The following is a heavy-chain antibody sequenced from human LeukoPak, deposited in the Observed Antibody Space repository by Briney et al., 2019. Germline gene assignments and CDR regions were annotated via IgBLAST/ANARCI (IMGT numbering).Heavy chain of an antibody. CDR3: AKEVYGDSTGGRFQN. J-gene: IGHJ1*01. CDR2: INSDGSST. D-gene: IGHD4-17*01. V-gene: IGHV3-74*01. CDR1: GFTFSSYW. Sequence: GGSLRLSCAASGFTFSSYWMHWVRQAPGKGLVWVSRINSDGSSTSYADSVKGRFTISRDNSKNTLYLQMSSLRAEDTAVYYCAKEVYGDSTGGRFQNWGQGTLVTVSS.